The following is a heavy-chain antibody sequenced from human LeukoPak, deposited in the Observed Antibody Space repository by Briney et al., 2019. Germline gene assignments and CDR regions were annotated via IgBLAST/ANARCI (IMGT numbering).Heavy chain of an antibody. J-gene: IGHJ4*02. CDR1: GSTFHDYG. Sequence: AGGSLRLSCAASGSTFHDYGMHWVRLAPGKGLEWVSGISYNSGRIGYADSVKGRFTISRDNSKNTLYLQMNSLRAEDTAVYYCARARRDYYDSSGYPPNFDYWGQGTLVTVSS. D-gene: IGHD3-22*01. CDR2: ISYNSGRI. V-gene: IGHV3-9*01. CDR3: ARARRDYYDSSGYPPNFDY.